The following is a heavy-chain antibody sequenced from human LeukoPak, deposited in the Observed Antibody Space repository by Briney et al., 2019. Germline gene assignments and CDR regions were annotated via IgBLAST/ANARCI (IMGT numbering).Heavy chain of an antibody. CDR3: ANGYNYGPFDP. J-gene: IGHJ5*02. CDR1: GFTFSSYW. V-gene: IGHV3-7*03. Sequence: GGSLRLSCAASGFTFSSYWMSWVRQAPGKGLEWVANIKQDGSEKYYVDSVKGRFTISRDNAKNSLYLQMNSLRADDTAVYYCANGYNYGPFDPWGQGTLVTVSS. D-gene: IGHD5-18*01. CDR2: IKQDGSEK.